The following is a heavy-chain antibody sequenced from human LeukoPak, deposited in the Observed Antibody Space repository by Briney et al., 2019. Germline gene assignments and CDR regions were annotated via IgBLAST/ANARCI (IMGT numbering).Heavy chain of an antibody. Sequence: PGGSLRLSCAASGFTFSSYGMHWVRQAPGKGLEWVAFIRYDGSNKYYADSVKGRFTISRDNSKNTLYLQMNSLRAEDTAVYYCAKERQRWIQPDLDYWGQGTLVTVSS. J-gene: IGHJ4*02. V-gene: IGHV3-30*02. D-gene: IGHD5-24*01. CDR1: GFTFSSYG. CDR3: AKERQRWIQPDLDY. CDR2: IRYDGSNK.